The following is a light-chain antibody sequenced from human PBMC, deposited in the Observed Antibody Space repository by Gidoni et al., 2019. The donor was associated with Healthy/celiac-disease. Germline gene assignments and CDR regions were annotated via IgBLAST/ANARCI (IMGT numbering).Light chain of an antibody. CDR3: QQDNSYST. CDR1: QTVNSW. CDR2: KAS. J-gene: IGKJ1*01. Sequence: DIRMTQSPSTLSAFVGDRVTITCRASQTVNSWLAWYQQKPGKAPKVLIHKASTLASGVPSRFSGSESGTEFTLTISSLQPDDFATYYCQQDNSYSTFAQGTKVEIK. V-gene: IGKV1-5*03.